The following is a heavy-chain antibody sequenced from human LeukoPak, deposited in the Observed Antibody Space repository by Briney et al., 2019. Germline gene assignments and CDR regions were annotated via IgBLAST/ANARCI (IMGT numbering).Heavy chain of an antibody. D-gene: IGHD3-10*01. V-gene: IGHV3-33*08. CDR3: ASRIGY. Sequence: GGSLRLSCVASGFTFSSYWMAWVRQAPGKGLEWVAVIWDDGSKKYYADSVKGRFTISRDNSKNTLYLQMNSLRGEDTAVYYCASRIGYWGQGTLVIVSS. J-gene: IGHJ4*02. CDR1: GFTFSSYW. CDR2: IWDDGSKK.